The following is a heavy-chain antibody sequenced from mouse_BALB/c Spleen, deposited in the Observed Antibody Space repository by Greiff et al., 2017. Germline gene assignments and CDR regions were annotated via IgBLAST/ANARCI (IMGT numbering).Heavy chain of an antibody. CDR1: GFAFSSYD. D-gene: IGHD3-2*02. J-gene: IGHJ2*01. CDR3: ARLYSPQYYFDY. Sequence: EVKLVESGGGLVKPGGSLKLSCAASGFAFSSYDMSWVRQTPEKRLEWVAYISSGGGSTYYPDTVKGRFTISRDNAKNTLYLQMSSLKSEDTAMYYCARLYSPQYYFDYWGQGTTLTVSS. V-gene: IGHV5-12-1*01. CDR2: ISSGGGST.